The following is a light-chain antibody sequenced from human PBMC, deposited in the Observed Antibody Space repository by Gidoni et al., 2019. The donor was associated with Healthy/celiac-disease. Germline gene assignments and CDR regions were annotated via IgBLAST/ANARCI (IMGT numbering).Light chain of an antibody. CDR3: CSYAGSSTLV. J-gene: IGLJ2*01. CDR1: SSDVGSYNL. V-gene: IGLV2-23*02. Sequence: QSALPQPASVSGSPGQSITISCTGTSSDVGSYNLVSWYQQHPGKAPKLMIYEVSKRPSGVSNRCSGSKSGNTASLTISGLQAEDEADYYCCSYAGSSTLVFGGGTKLTVL. CDR2: EVS.